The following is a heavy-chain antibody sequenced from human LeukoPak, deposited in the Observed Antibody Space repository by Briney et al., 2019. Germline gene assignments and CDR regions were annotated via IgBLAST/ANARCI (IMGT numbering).Heavy chain of an antibody. D-gene: IGHD6-13*01. CDR2: IYYSGST. V-gene: IGHV4-31*03. J-gene: IGHJ3*02. CDR3: ARPQQLGRDAFDI. Sequence: SETLSLTGTVSGGSISSGGYYWSWIRQHPGKGLEWIGYIYYSGSTYYNPSLKSRVTISVDTSKNQFSLKLSSVTAADTAVYYCARPQQLGRDAFDIWGQGTMVTVSS. CDR1: GGSISSGGYY.